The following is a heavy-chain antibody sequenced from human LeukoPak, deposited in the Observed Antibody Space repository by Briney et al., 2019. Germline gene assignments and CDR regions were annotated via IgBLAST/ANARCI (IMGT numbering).Heavy chain of an antibody. D-gene: IGHD3-10*01. CDR2: ISAYNGNT. CDR1: GYTFTSYG. V-gene: IGHV1-18*01. J-gene: IGHJ4*02. Sequence: ASVKVSCKASGYTFTSYGISWVRQAPGQGLEWMGWISAYNGNTNYAQKLQGRVTMTTDTSTSTAYMELRSLRSDDTAVYYCASPYYYGSGSLIAVDDYWGQGTLVTVSS. CDR3: ASPYYYGSGSLIAVDDY.